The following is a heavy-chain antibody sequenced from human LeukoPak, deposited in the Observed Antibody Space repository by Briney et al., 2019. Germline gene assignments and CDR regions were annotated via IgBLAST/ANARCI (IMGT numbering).Heavy chain of an antibody. CDR3: ARTYCRGGSCHFDY. CDR1: GGSGDSINTYY. CDR2: ISYSGST. J-gene: IGHJ4*02. D-gene: IGHD2-15*01. V-gene: IGHV4-59*08. Sequence: PSETLSLTCTVSGGSGDSINTYYWNWIRQPPGKGLEWIGYISYSGSTDSNPSLKSRVTISVDTSKNQISLKLSSVTAADTAVYYCARTYCRGGSCHFDYWGQGTLVTVSS.